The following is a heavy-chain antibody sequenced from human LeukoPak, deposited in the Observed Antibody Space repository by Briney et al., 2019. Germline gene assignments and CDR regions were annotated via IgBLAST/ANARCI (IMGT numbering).Heavy chain of an antibody. Sequence: GGSLRLSCAASGFTFSAYGMSWVRQAPGKGLEWVSHISDTVRDTWYANSVKGRFIISRDNSRDTVYLQMSSLRPEDTALYFCAKDHFGGIFASWGQGTLVTVSS. CDR3: AKDHFGGIFAS. CDR2: ISDTVRDT. D-gene: IGHD3-10*01. J-gene: IGHJ4*02. CDR1: GFTFSAYG. V-gene: IGHV3-23*01.